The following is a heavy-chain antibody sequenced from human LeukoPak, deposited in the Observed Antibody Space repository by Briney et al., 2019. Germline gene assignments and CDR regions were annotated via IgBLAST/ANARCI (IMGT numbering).Heavy chain of an antibody. D-gene: IGHD3-10*01. CDR1: GGSFSSSGSY. CDR3: ARTYYGSENYYDY. J-gene: IGHJ4*02. V-gene: IGHV4-39*01. Sequence: SETLSLTCTGSGGSFSSSGSYWGWIRPPPGQGTERQGSIYYSGTSYYDPSLKSRFTISVDTSKSQFSLKLTSVTAADTALYYCARTYYGSENYYDYWGQGILVTVSS. CDR2: IYYSGTS.